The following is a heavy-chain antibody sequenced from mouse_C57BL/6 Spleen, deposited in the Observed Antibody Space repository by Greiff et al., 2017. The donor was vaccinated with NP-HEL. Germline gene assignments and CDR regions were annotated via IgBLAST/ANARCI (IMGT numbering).Heavy chain of an antibody. CDR2: IYPGDGDT. CDR3: ARSGGNYVGYYFDY. V-gene: IGHV1-80*01. Sequence: QVQLQQSGAELVKPGASVKISCKASGYAFSSYWMNWVKQRPGKGLEWIGQIYPGDGDTNYNGKFKGKATLTADKSSSTAYMQLSSLTSEDSAVYFCARSGGNYVGYYFDYWGQGTTLTVSS. D-gene: IGHD2-1*01. CDR1: GYAFSSYW. J-gene: IGHJ2*01.